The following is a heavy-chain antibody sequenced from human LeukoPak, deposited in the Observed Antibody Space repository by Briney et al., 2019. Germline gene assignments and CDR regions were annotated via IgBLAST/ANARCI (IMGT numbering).Heavy chain of an antibody. CDR3: SRIKYGGNSGYHFDY. CDR1: GFNFNYFA. V-gene: IGHV3-23*01. CDR2: IGDSGSGG. J-gene: IGHJ4*02. Sequence: GGSLRLSCSASGFNFNYFAMSWIRQAPGKRLEWVSTIGDSGSGGSYADSVRGRFPISRDNSKNIVYLQMHSLRVDDSAVYYCSRIKYGGNSGYHFDYWGQGTLVTVSS. D-gene: IGHD3-16*02.